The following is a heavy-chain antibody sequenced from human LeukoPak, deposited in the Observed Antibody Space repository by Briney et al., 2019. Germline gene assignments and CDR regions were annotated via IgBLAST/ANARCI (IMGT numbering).Heavy chain of an antibody. Sequence: SETLSLTCTVSGGSISSYYWSWIRQPPGKGLEWIGSIYHSGSTYYNPSLKSRVTISVDTSKNQFSLKLSSVTAADTAVYYCARICSSTSCYTSTTDYWGQGTLVTVSS. J-gene: IGHJ4*02. CDR1: GGSISSYY. D-gene: IGHD2-2*02. CDR3: ARICSSTSCYTSTTDY. V-gene: IGHV4-59*08. CDR2: IYHSGST.